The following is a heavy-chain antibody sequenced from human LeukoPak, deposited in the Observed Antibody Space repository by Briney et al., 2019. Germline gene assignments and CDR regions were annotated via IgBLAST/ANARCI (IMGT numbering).Heavy chain of an antibody. Sequence: GGSLRLSCVASGFTFSSYWMHGVRQAPGKGLVWVSRINSDGSSTTYADSVKGRFTISRDNAKNTVYVQMNSLRAEDTAVYYCARGLPGHTSALGYWGQGTLVTVSS. D-gene: IGHD6-25*01. CDR1: GFTFSSYW. CDR2: INSDGSST. V-gene: IGHV3-74*01. CDR3: ARGLPGHTSALGY. J-gene: IGHJ4*02.